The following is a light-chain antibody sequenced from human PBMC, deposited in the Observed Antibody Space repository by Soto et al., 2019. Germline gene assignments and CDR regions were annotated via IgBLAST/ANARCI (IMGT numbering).Light chain of an antibody. V-gene: IGKV1-27*01. Sequence: DVQMTQSPSSLSAFVGDRVTITCRASQGIAPYLAWFQQKPGKVPKLLIYATSTLQSGVPSRFSGSGSGTDYTLTISSLQPEDVGTYYCQKYNSAPRTIGGGTKVEIK. CDR1: QGIAPY. CDR3: QKYNSAPRT. J-gene: IGKJ4*01. CDR2: ATS.